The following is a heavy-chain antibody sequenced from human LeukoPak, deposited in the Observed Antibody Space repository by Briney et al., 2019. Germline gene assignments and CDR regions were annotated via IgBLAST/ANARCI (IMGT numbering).Heavy chain of an antibody. CDR3: ARDSPVAADPHYYYYGMDV. V-gene: IGHV3-23*01. Sequence: GGSLRLSCAASGFTFRNYAMSWVRQAPGKGLEWVSAISGDGGSTYYADSVKGRFTISRDNSKNTLYLQMNSLRAEDTAVYYCARDSPVAADPHYYYYGMDVWGQGTTVTVSS. CDR2: ISGDGGST. J-gene: IGHJ6*02. CDR1: GFTFRNYA. D-gene: IGHD2-15*01.